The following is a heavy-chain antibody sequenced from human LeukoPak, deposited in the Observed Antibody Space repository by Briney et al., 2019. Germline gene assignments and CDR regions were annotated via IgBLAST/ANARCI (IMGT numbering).Heavy chain of an antibody. V-gene: IGHV3-23*01. CDR3: AKNGDRGAYCTGGTCYPYFYYYMDV. CDR1: RFTFSSYT. D-gene: IGHD2-15*01. CDR2: ISGSGDTT. J-gene: IGHJ6*03. Sequence: PGGSLRLSCAASRFTFSSYTMSWVRQAPGKGLEWVSAISGSGDTTYYADSVKGRFTISRDNSKNTLYLQMNSLRAEDTAIYYCAKNGDRGAYCTGGTCYPYFYYYMDVWGKGTTVTI.